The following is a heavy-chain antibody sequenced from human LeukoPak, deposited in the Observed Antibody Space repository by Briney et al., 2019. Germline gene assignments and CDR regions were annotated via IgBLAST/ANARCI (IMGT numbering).Heavy chain of an antibody. CDR2: ISSNGGSR. Sequence: GGSLRLSCAASGFTFSSYAMHWVRQAPGKGLEYVSGISSNGGSRYYANSVKGRLTISRDNAENTLYLQMGSLRAEDMAVYYCARARITIFGVVIAPDAFDIWGQGTMVTVSS. CDR3: ARARITIFGVVIAPDAFDI. CDR1: GFTFSSYA. D-gene: IGHD3-3*01. V-gene: IGHV3-64*01. J-gene: IGHJ3*02.